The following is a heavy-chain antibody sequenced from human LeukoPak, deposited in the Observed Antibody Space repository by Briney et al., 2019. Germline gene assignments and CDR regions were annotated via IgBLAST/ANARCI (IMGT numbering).Heavy chain of an antibody. D-gene: IGHD5-12*01. J-gene: IGHJ5*02. CDR1: GFTFSSYS. Sequence: GGSLRLSCAASGFTFSSYSMNWVRQAPGMGLGGVGRIKSTADGGTTDYAAAVQGRFIISRDDSKDTLYLQMNSLKTEDTAMYYCTTYGGYEGLSDHWGQGTLVTVSS. V-gene: IGHV3-15*01. CDR3: TTYGGYEGLSDH. CDR2: IKSTADGGTT.